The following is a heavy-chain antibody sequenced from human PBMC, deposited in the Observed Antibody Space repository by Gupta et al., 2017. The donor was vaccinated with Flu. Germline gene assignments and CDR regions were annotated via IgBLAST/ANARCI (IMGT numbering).Heavy chain of an antibody. CDR3: AKDRVGWAKEPSDY. CDR2: ISGNGVST. J-gene: IGHJ4*01. V-gene: IGHV3-23*01. CDR1: GVPLNIFFNYG. D-gene: IGHD1-26*01. Sequence: EVQVLESGGDLVQPGGSLRLSCTVSGVPLNIFFNYGMNWVRQAPGRGLEWVSGISGNGVSTYYGDSVKGRFTISRDNTKNMVSLQMNSLRAEDTGVYYCAKDRVGWAKEPSDYWGHGTLVIVSS.